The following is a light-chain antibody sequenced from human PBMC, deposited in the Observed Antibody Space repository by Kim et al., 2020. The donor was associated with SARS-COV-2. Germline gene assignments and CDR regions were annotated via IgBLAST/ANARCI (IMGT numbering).Light chain of an antibody. Sequence: SIGDRVTITCRASQSVGTFLNWYQQKPGKAPKLLIYAASSLQSGVPSSFSGSGSGTDFTLTISGLQPEDFATYHCQQSHSSPTGTFGPGTKVDIK. V-gene: IGKV1-39*01. J-gene: IGKJ3*01. CDR3: QQSHSSPTGT. CDR1: QSVGTF. CDR2: AAS.